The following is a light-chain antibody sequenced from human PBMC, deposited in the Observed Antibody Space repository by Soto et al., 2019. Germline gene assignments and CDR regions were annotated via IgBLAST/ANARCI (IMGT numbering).Light chain of an antibody. CDR1: SSDVGGYNY. Sequence: QSVLTQPASVSGSPGQSITISCTGTSSDVGGYNYVSWYQQHPGKAPKLMIYDVSNRPSGVSNRFSGSKSGNTASLTISGLQAEDEADYYRSSYTSSSTLGVFGTGTKVTGL. V-gene: IGLV2-14*01. CDR3: SSYTSSSTLGV. J-gene: IGLJ1*01. CDR2: DVS.